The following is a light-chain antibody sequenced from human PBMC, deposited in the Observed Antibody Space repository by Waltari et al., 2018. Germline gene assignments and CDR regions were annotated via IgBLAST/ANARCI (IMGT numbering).Light chain of an antibody. Sequence: TQSPSSLSASVGDRVTITCRASQSISSYLNWYQQKPGKAPKLLIYAASSLQSGVPSRFSGSASGTDFTLTISSLQPEDFATYYCQQSYSTPWTFGQGTKVEIK. V-gene: IGKV1-39*01. CDR3: QQSYSTPWT. J-gene: IGKJ1*01. CDR1: QSISSY. CDR2: AAS.